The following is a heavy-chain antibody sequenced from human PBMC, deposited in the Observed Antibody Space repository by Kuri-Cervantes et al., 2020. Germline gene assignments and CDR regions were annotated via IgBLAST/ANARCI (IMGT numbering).Heavy chain of an antibody. V-gene: IGHV3-66*01. CDR1: GFTVSSNY. D-gene: IGHD3-10*01. CDR2: IYSGGST. CDR3: ARELGRGVISPYLDY. J-gene: IGHJ4*02. Sequence: GESLKISCAASGFTVSSNYMSWVRQAPGKGLEWVSVIYSGGSTYYADSVKGRFTISRDSSKNTLYLQMNSLRAEDTAVYYCARELGRGVISPYLDYWGQGTLVTVSS.